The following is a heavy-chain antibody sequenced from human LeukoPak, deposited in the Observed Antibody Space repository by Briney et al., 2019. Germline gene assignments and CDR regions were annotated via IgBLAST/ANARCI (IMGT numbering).Heavy chain of an antibody. CDR3: ARPRDGYNPSYYFDY. V-gene: IGHV1-69*13. Sequence: SVKVSCKASGGTFSSYAISWVRQAPGQGLEWMGGIIPIFGTAKYAQKFQGRVTITADESTSTAYMELSSLRSEDTAVYYCARPRDGYNPSYYFDYWGQGTLVTVSS. CDR2: IIPIFGTA. CDR1: GGTFSSYA. J-gene: IGHJ4*02. D-gene: IGHD5-24*01.